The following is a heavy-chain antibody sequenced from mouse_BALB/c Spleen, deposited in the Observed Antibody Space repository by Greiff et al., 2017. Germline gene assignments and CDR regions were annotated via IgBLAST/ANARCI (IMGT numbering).Heavy chain of an antibody. J-gene: IGHJ4*01. CDR1: GFAFSSYD. Sequence: EVMLVESGGGLVKPGGSLKLSCAASGFAFSSYDMSWVRQTPEKRLEWVAYISSGGSYTYYPDSVKGRFTISRDNAKNTLYLQMSSLKSEDTAMYYCARDSAMDYWGQGTSVTVSS. V-gene: IGHV5-9-1*01. CDR2: ISSGGSYT. CDR3: ARDSAMDY.